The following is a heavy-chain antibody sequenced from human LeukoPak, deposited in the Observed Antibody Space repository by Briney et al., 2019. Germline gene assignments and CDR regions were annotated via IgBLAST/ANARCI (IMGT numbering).Heavy chain of an antibody. V-gene: IGHV3-74*01. Sequence: PGGSLRLSCAASRFTFSTYWMHWVRQAPGKGLVWVSRINSDGSSTYYADSVKGRFTISRDNSKNTLYLQMNSLRAEDTAVYYCAKVSPMVRGWATSYYFDYWGQGTLVTVSS. J-gene: IGHJ4*02. CDR3: AKVSPMVRGWATSYYFDY. CDR1: RFTFSTYW. D-gene: IGHD3-10*01. CDR2: INSDGSST.